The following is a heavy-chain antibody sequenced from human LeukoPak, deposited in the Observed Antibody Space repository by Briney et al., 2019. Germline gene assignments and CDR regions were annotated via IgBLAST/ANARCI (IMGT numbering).Heavy chain of an antibody. CDR2: ISSNGGST. CDR3: ARDLRLKELAYCGGDCLDY. CDR1: GFTFSNYA. D-gene: IGHD2-21*02. V-gene: IGHV3-64*01. Sequence: GGSLRLSCAASGFTFSNYAMHWVRQAPGKGLEYVSAISSNGGSTYYANSVKGRFTISRDNSKNTLYLQMGSLRAEDMSVYYCARDLRLKELAYCGGDCLDYWGQGTLVTVSS. J-gene: IGHJ4*02.